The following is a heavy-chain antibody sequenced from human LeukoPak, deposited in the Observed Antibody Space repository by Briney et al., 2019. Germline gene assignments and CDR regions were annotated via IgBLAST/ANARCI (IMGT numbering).Heavy chain of an antibody. CDR3: ARAMSIAARLQTIFDY. V-gene: IGHV4-59*08. CDR1: GGSISSYY. J-gene: IGHJ4*02. D-gene: IGHD6-6*01. Sequence: SETLSLTCTVSGGSISSYYWSWIRQPPGKGLEWIGCIYYSGSTYYNPSLKSRVTISVDTSKNQFSLNLTSVTAADTAVYYCARAMSIAARLQTIFDYWGQGTLVTVSS. CDR2: IYYSGST.